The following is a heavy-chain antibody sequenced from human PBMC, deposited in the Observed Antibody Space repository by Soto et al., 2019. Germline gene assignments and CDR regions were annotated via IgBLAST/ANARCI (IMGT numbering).Heavy chain of an antibody. D-gene: IGHD3-22*01. J-gene: IGHJ4*02. Sequence: QVQLVESGGGVVQPGRSLRLSCAASGFTFSSYAMHWVRQAPGKGLEWVAVISYDGSNKYYADSVKGRFTISRDNSKNMLYLQMNSLRAEDTAVYYCARDGVRYYYDSSGYYYFDYWGQGTLVTVSS. CDR3: ARDGVRYYYDSSGYYYFDY. V-gene: IGHV3-30-3*01. CDR2: ISYDGSNK. CDR1: GFTFSSYA.